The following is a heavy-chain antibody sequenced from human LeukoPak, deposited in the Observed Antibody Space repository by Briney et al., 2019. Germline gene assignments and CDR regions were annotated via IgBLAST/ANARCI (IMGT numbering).Heavy chain of an antibody. CDR2: MNPNSGNT. V-gene: IGHV1-8*01. J-gene: IGHJ6*02. Sequence: GASVKVSCKASGYTFTSYDINWVRQATGQGLEWMGWMNPNSGNTGYAQKFQGRVTMTRNTSISTAYMELSSLRSEDTAVDYCARGRLRFLEWLSYYYYGMDVWGQGTTVTVSS. D-gene: IGHD3-3*01. CDR3: ARGRLRFLEWLSYYYYGMDV. CDR1: GYTFTSYD.